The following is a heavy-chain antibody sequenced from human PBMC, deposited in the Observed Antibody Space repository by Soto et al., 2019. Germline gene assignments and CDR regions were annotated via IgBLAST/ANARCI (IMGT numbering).Heavy chain of an antibody. D-gene: IGHD5-12*01. CDR1: GYSFPTYW. Sequence: GESLKISCKGSGYSFPTYWLAWVRQTPGRGLEYMGIIYPGDSDSRYSPAFQGQVTISADKSINTAYLQWTSLKASDTAIYYCARSRVSTPRLEDPFDIWGQGTMVTVSS. V-gene: IGHV5-51*01. CDR2: IYPGDSDS. CDR3: ARSRVSTPRLEDPFDI. J-gene: IGHJ3*02.